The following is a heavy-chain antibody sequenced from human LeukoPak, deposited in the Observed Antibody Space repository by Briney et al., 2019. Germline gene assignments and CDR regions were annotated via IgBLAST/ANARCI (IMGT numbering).Heavy chain of an antibody. CDR3: ARARYDILTGYYDY. D-gene: IGHD3-9*01. J-gene: IGHJ4*02. CDR2: ISAYNGNT. CDR1: GYTFTSYG. V-gene: IGHV1-18*04. Sequence: GASVKVSWKASGYTFTSYGISWVRQAPGQGPEWMGWISAYNGNTNYAQKLQGRVTMTTDTSTSTAYMELRSLRSDDTAVYYCARARYDILTGYYDYWGQGTLVTVSS.